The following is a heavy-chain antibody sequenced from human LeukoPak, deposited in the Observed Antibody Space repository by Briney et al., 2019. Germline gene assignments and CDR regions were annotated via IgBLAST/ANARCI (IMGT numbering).Heavy chain of an antibody. CDR3: VKAHSSSWYYFEY. CDR2: ISSNGGST. V-gene: IGHV3-64D*06. D-gene: IGHD6-13*01. CDR1: GFSFSSYG. Sequence: QPGGSLRLSCSASGFSFSSYGMHWVRQAPGKGLEHVSAISSNGGSTYYADSVKGRVTISRDNSKDTVYLQMSSPRTEDTAVYYCVKAHSSSWYYFEYWGQGTLVTVSS. J-gene: IGHJ4*02.